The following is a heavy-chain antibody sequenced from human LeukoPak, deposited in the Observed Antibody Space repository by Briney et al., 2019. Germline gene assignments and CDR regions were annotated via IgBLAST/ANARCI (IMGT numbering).Heavy chain of an antibody. V-gene: IGHV4-30-4*08. D-gene: IGHD2-2*01. Sequence: SQTLSLTCTLSGGSISSGDYYWSWIRQPPGKGLEWIGYIYYSGSTYYNPSLKSRVTISVDTSKNQFSLKLSSVTAADTAVYYCARGGGYCSSTSCYPNAFDIWGQGTMVTVSS. J-gene: IGHJ3*02. CDR1: GGSISSGDYY. CDR2: IYYSGST. CDR3: ARGGGYCSSTSCYPNAFDI.